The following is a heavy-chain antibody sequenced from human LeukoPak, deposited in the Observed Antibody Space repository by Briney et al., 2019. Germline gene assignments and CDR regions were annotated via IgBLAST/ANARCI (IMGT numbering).Heavy chain of an antibody. CDR3: AQGYAQDDLWFGGDWFDP. D-gene: IGHD3-10*01. CDR2: ISGSGGST. J-gene: IGHJ5*02. V-gene: IGHV3-23*01. Sequence: GGSLRLSCAASGFTFSSYAMSWVRQAPGKGLEWVSAISGSGGSTYYADSVKGRFTISRDNSKNTLYLQMNSLRAEDTAVYYCAQGYAQDDLWFGGDWFDPWGQGTLVIVSS. CDR1: GFTFSSYA.